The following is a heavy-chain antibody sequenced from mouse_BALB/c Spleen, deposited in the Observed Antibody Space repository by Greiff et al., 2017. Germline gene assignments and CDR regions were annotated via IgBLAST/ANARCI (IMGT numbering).Heavy chain of an antibody. D-gene: IGHD1-1*01. CDR1: GYSITSDYA. CDR2: ISYSGST. CDR3: ARLDYYGSTWFAY. J-gene: IGHJ3*01. V-gene: IGHV3-2*02. Sequence: DVQLQESGPGLVKPSQSLSLTCTVTGYSITSDYAWNWIRQFPGNKLEWMGYISYSGSTSYNPSLKSRISITRDTSKNQFFLQLNSVTTEDTATYYCARLDYYGSTWFAYWGQGTLVTVSA.